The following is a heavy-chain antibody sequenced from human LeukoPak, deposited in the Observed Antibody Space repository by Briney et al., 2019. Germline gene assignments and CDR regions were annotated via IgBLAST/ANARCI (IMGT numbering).Heavy chain of an antibody. CDR3: AKGGTYYYASGALY. D-gene: IGHD3-10*01. CDR1: GFTFSSYA. CDR2: INGSGGTT. Sequence: GGSLRLSCAASGFTFSSYAMSWVRQAPGKGLEWVSGINGSGGTTYYADSVKGRFTISRDNSKNTLYLQMSSLTAEDTAVYYCAKGGTYYYASGALYWGQGTLVTVSS. J-gene: IGHJ4*02. V-gene: IGHV3-23*01.